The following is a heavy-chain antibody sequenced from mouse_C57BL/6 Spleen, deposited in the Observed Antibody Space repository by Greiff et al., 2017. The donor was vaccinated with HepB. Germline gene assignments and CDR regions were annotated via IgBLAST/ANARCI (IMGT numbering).Heavy chain of an antibody. CDR3: ARWVGATNY. V-gene: IGHV1-50*01. D-gene: IGHD3-1*01. CDR1: GYTFTSYW. CDR2: IDPSDSYT. J-gene: IGHJ2*01. Sequence: QVQLQQPGAELVKPGASVKLSCKASGYTFTSYWMQWVKQRPGQGLEWIGEIDPSDSYTNYNQKFKGKATLTVDTSSSTAYMQLSSLTSEDSAVYYCARWVGATNYWGQGTTLTVSS.